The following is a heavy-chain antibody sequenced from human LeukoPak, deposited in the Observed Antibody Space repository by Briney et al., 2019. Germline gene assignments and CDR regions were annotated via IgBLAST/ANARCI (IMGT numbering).Heavy chain of an antibody. D-gene: IGHD3-22*01. CDR1: GGSISSSSYY. CDR2: IYYSGST. J-gene: IGHJ3*02. CDR3: ASFPKYYYDSSGRLAFDI. Sequence: PSETLSLTCTVSGGSISSSSYYWGWIRQPPGKGLEWIGSIYYSGSTYYNPSLKSRVTISVDTSKNQFSLKLSSVTAADTAVYYCASFPKYYYDSSGRLAFDIWGQGTMVTVSS. V-gene: IGHV4-39*01.